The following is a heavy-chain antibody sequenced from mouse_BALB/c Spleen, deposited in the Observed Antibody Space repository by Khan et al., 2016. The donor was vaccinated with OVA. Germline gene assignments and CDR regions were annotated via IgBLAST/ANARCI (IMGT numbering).Heavy chain of an antibody. D-gene: IGHD4-1*01. CDR3: ARKGDWGHAIDY. CDR2: IYPGDGDT. CDR1: GYAFSSYW. J-gene: IGHJ4*01. V-gene: IGHV1-80*01. Sequence: QVQLQQSGAELVRPGSSVKISCKASGYAFSSYWMNWVKQRPGQGLEWIGKIYPGDGDTNYNGKFKGKATLTAAKSSSTAYMQISSLTSDDSAAYFSARKGDWGHAIDYWGQGTSVTVSS.